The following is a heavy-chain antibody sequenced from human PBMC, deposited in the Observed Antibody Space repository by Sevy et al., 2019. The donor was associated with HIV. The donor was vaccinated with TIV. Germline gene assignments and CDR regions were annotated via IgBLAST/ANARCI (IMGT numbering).Heavy chain of an antibody. CDR1: GFTFSSYS. CDR3: ARDRIDYYYMDV. Sequence: GGSLRLSCAASGFTFSSYSMNWVRQAPGKGLEWVSSITSSSSYIDYVDSVKGRFTISRDNAKNSLYLQMNSLRAEDTAVYYCARDRIDYYYMDVWGKGTTVTVSS. J-gene: IGHJ6*03. CDR2: ITSSSSYI. V-gene: IGHV3-21*01.